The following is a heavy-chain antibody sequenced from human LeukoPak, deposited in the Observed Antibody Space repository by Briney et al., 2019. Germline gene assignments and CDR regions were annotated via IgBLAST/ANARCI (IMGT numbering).Heavy chain of an antibody. V-gene: IGHV3-48*04. Sequence: PGGSLRLSCAASGFTFSSYSMNWVRQAPGKGLEWVSYISSSSSTIYYADSVKGRFTISRDNAKNSLYLQMNSLRAEDTAVYYCARDCVRGRVRGVPSACYWGQGTLVTVSS. D-gene: IGHD3-10*01. CDR3: ARDCVRGRVRGVPSACY. CDR1: GFTFSSYS. CDR2: ISSSSSTI. J-gene: IGHJ4*02.